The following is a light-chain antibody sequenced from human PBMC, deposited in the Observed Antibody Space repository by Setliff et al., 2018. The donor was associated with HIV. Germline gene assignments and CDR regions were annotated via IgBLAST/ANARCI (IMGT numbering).Light chain of an antibody. Sequence: QSVLTQPRSVSGHPGQSVTFSCTGSSSDVGAYNYVSWYQQHPGKAPKLIIYDVTKRPSGVPDRFSGSKSGDTASLTISGLQSEDEADYDCCSYAGSNTYIFGTGTKVTVL. V-gene: IGLV2-11*01. CDR1: SSDVGAYNY. CDR2: DVT. J-gene: IGLJ1*01. CDR3: CSYAGSNTYI.